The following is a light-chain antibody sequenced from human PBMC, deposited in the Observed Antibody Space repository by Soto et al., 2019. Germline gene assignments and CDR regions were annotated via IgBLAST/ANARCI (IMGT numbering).Light chain of an antibody. CDR1: TSNIGSNY. Sequence: QSVLTQPPSASGTPGQRVTISCSGSTSNIGSNYVYWYQHLPGTAPKLLIYTDNQRPSGVPDRFSGSKSGTSASLAISGLRSEDEADYFCAAWDDNLRAYWVFGGGTQLTVL. CDR3: AAWDDNLRAYWV. J-gene: IGLJ2*01. V-gene: IGLV1-47*02. CDR2: TDN.